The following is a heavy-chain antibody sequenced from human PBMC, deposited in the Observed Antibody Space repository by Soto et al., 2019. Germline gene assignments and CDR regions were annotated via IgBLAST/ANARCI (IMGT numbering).Heavy chain of an antibody. CDR3: ARDRHIALSFDY. CDR1: GYTFTSFY. CDR2: IIPSQSST. Sequence: ASVKVVFKASGYTFTSFYMHWLRQTPGQGLDWMAIIIPSQSSTSYAQDFQDRDTMPSGTYASTGYMELSSLRSAETAVYRRARDRHIALSFDYWGQGTLVT. J-gene: IGHJ4*02. D-gene: IGHD5-12*01. V-gene: IGHV1-46*01.